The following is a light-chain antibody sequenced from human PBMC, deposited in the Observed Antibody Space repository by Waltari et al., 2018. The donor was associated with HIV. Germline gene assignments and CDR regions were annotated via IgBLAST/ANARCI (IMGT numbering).Light chain of an antibody. CDR3: SSYTSSSPVGV. CDR1: SSDVGGYNY. J-gene: IGLJ2*01. V-gene: IGLV2-14*01. CDR2: EVS. Sequence: QSALTQPASVSGSPGQSITISCTGPSSDVGGYNYVSWYQQHPGRAPKLMIYEVSNRPSGVSNRFSGSKSGNTASLTISGLQAEDEADYYCSSYTSSSPVGVFGGGTKLTVL.